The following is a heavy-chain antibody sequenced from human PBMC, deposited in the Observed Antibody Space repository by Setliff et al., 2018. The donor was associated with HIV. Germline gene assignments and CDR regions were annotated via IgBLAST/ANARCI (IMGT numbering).Heavy chain of an antibody. CDR2: IYYSGST. V-gene: IGHV4-39*07. CDR3: ARGSNWFDP. J-gene: IGHJ5*02. CDR1: GGSISSSSYY. Sequence: PSETLSLTCTVSGGSISSSSYYWGWIRQPPGKGLEWIGSIYYSGSTYYNPSLKSRVTISLDTSKNQFSLKLTSVTAADTAVYYCARGSNWFDPWGQGTLVTVSS.